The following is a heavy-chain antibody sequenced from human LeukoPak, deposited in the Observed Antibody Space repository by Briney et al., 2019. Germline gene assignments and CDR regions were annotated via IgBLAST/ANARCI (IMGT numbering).Heavy chain of an antibody. Sequence: GGSLRLSCAASGFTFSTYAMSWVRQAPGKGLEWVSAISGRGDSTYYADSVKGRFTISRDYSKNTLYLQMNSLRAEDTAVYYCAKDGSSSSTYYFYFDYWGQGTLVTVSS. D-gene: IGHD3-22*01. CDR2: ISGRGDST. V-gene: IGHV3-23*01. CDR1: GFTFSTYA. CDR3: AKDGSSSSTYYFYFDY. J-gene: IGHJ4*02.